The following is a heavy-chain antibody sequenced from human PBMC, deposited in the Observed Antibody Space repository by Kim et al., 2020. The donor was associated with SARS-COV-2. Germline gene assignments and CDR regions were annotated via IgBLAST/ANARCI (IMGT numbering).Heavy chain of an antibody. D-gene: IGHD3-10*01. CDR2: ISYDGSNK. CDR3: ARDRRFRELLYDY. J-gene: IGHJ4*02. CDR1: GFTFSSYA. V-gene: IGHV3-30-3*01. Sequence: GGSLRLSCAASGFTFSSYAMHWVRQAPGKGLEWVAVISYDGSNKYYADSVKGRFTISRDNSKNTLYLQMNSLRAEDTAVYYCARDRRFRELLYDYWGQGT.